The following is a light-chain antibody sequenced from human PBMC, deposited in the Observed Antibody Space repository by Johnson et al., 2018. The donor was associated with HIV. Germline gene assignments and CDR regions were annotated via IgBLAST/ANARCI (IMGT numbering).Light chain of an antibody. CDR1: SSNIGNNY. V-gene: IGLV1-51*02. J-gene: IGLJ1*01. CDR2: ENN. Sequence: QSVLTQPPSVSAAPGQKVTISCSGSSSNIGNNYVSWYQQLPGTAPKLLFYENNIRPSGIPERFSGSQSGSSATLGITGRWPEDEGDYYCGTWDSSLSAGRVFGTGTHVTVL. CDR3: GTWDSSLSAGRV.